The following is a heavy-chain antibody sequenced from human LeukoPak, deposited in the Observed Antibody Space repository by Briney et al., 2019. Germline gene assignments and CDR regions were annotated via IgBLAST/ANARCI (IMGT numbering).Heavy chain of an antibody. CDR1: GFTFSGSA. D-gene: IGHD4-17*01. CDR3: TRFGSDDGEYAY. V-gene: IGHV3-73*01. J-gene: IGHJ4*02. Sequence: GGSLKLSCAASGFTFSGSAMHWVRPASGKGLEWVGRIRSKANSYATAYAASVKGRFTISRDDSKNTAYLQLNSLKTEDTAVYYCTRFGSDDGEYAYWGQGTLVTVSS. CDR2: IRSKANSYAT.